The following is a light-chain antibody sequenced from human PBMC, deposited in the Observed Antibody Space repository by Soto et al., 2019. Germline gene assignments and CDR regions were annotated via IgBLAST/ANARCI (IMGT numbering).Light chain of an antibody. CDR2: RNN. CDR1: SSNIGSNH. Sequence: QSVLTQPPSASGTPGQRVTISCSGSSSNIGSNHVYWYQHLPGRAPKLLIYRNNERPSVVPDRFSGSKSGTSASLAISGLRSEDEADYYCASWDASLSGHVFGTGTKLTVL. CDR3: ASWDASLSGHV. V-gene: IGLV1-47*01. J-gene: IGLJ1*01.